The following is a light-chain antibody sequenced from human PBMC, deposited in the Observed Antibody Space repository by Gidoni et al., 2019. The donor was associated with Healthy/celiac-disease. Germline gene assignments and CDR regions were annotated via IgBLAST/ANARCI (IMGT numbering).Light chain of an antibody. J-gene: IGKJ4*01. CDR1: QGISNY. CDR3: QKDNSAPPLT. CDR2: AAS. Sequence: DIQMTQSPSSLSASVGDRVTITCRACQGISNYLAWYQQKPGKVPKLLIYAASTLQSGVPSRFSGSGSGTDFTLTISSLQPEEVETYYGQKDNSAPPLTFGGGTKVEIK. V-gene: IGKV1-27*01.